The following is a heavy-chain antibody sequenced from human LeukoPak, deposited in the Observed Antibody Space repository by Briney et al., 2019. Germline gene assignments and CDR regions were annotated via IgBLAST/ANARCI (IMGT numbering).Heavy chain of an antibody. J-gene: IGHJ4*02. V-gene: IGHV3-15*01. CDR2: IKGKAGGETT. CDR3: AKDVPLTGGRSLLY. CDR1: GFRFSVAW. D-gene: IGHD2-8*02. Sequence: GGSLRLSCAASGFRFSVAWMTWVRQAPGKGLEWVGLIKGKAGGETTHYAAPVKGRFTISRDDSRNTLYLQMNSLKTEDTALYYCAKDVPLTGGRSLLYWGQGTLVSVSS.